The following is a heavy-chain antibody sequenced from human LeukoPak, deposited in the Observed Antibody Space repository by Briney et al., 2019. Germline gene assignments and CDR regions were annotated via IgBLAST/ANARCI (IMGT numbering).Heavy chain of an antibody. D-gene: IGHD1-1*01. V-gene: IGHV4-59*01. CDR2: IYYSGST. CDR3: ARAPARYNWNDGNWFDP. J-gene: IGHJ5*02. CDR1: GGSISSYY. Sequence: PSQTLSLTCTVSGGSISSYYWSWIRQPPGKGLEWIGYIYYSGSTNYNPSLKSRVTISVDTSKNQFSLKLSSVTAADTAVYYCARAPARYNWNDGNWFDPWGQGTLVTVSS.